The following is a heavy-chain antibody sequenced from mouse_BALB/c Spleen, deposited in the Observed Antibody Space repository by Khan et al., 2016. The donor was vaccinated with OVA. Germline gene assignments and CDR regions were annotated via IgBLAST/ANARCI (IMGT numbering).Heavy chain of an antibody. V-gene: IGHV1-81*01. J-gene: IGHJ3*01. D-gene: IGHD1-1*01. Sequence: QVRLQQSGPELVKPGTSVKMSCKVSGYTFTDYVITWVKQRTGQGLEWIGVIYPGSGNTYYNEKFKGTATLTADKTSNTVNMQFSSLTSEDSAVXYYAQSYDGGGLAYWAQGTLVTASA. CDR3: AQSYDGGGLAY. CDR1: GYTFTDYV. CDR2: IYPGSGNT.